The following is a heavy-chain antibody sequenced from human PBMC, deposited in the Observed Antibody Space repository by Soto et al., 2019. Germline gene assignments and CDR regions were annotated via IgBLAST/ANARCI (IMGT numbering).Heavy chain of an antibody. CDR3: ASRMGSGRYYFDY. V-gene: IGHV4-59*12. J-gene: IGHJ4*02. CDR2: IYYSGST. Sequence: SETLSLTCTVSGGSISSYYWSWIRQPPGKGLEWIGDIYYSGSTNYNPSLKSRVTLSIDTSRNQFSLKLSSVTAADTAVFFCASRMGSGRYYFDYWGQGTQVTVSS. D-gene: IGHD3-10*01. CDR1: GGSISSYY.